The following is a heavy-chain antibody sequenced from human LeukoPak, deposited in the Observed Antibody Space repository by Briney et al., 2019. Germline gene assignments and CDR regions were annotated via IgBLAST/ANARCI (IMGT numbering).Heavy chain of an antibody. CDR2: ISAYNGNT. D-gene: IGHD2-2*01. J-gene: IGHJ4*02. Sequence: ASVKVSCKASGYTFTSYGISWVRQAPGQGLEWMGWISAYNGNTNYAQKLQGRVTMTTDTSTSTAYMELRSLRSDDTAVYYCARDPSPQGYCSSTSCSPPYFDYWGQGTLVTVSS. V-gene: IGHV1-18*01. CDR1: GYTFTSYG. CDR3: ARDPSPQGYCSSTSCSPPYFDY.